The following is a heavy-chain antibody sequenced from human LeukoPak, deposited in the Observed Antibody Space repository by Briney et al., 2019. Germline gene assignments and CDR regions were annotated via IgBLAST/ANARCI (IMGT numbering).Heavy chain of an antibody. V-gene: IGHV1-18*01. CDR1: GHTFTSYG. D-gene: IGHD2-2*02. Sequence: ASVKVSCKASGHTFTSYGISWVRQAPGQGLEWMGWISAYNGNTNYAQKVQGRITMTTDTSTSTAYMEMRSLRSDDTAVYYCATVHKDIVVVPAAIFYFDYWGQGTLVTVSS. CDR3: ATVHKDIVVVPAAIFYFDY. J-gene: IGHJ4*02. CDR2: ISAYNGNT.